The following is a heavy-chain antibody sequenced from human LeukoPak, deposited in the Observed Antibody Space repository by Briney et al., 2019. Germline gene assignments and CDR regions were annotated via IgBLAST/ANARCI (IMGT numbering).Heavy chain of an antibody. V-gene: IGHV3-23*01. CDR2: ISGSGGST. J-gene: IGHJ4*02. Sequence: GGSLRLXCAASGFTFSSYAMSWVRQAPGKELEWVSAISGSGGSTYYADSVKGRFTISRDNSKNTLYLQMNSLRAEDTAVYYCAKSPQYSDSSGYWGQGTLVTVSS. CDR1: GFTFSSYA. CDR3: AKSPQYSDSSGY. D-gene: IGHD3-22*01.